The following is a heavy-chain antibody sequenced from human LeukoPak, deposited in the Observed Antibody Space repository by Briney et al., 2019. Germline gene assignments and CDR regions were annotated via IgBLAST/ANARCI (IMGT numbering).Heavy chain of an antibody. CDR3: ARGDSSGWNFDY. Sequence: SETLSLTCTVSGGSISSSSYYWGWIRQPPGKGLEWIGEINHSGSTNYNPSLKSRVTISVDTSKNQFSLKLSSVTAADTAVYYCARGDSSGWNFDYWGQGTLVTVSS. J-gene: IGHJ4*02. CDR1: GGSISSSSYY. CDR2: INHSGST. V-gene: IGHV4-39*07. D-gene: IGHD6-19*01.